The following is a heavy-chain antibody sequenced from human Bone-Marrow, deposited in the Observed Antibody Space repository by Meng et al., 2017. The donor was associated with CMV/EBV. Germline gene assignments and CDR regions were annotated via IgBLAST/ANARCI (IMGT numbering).Heavy chain of an antibody. CDR3: ARSRYTSSPWFDR. Sequence: SETLSLTCAVYGGSFSDYYWSWIRQSPGKGLEWIGQIDHGGSSKYNPSLKSRVTISVDTSKSQFSLRLNSVTAADTAVYYCARSRYTSSPWFDRWGQGTLVTVSS. J-gene: IGHJ5*02. D-gene: IGHD6-6*01. CDR1: GGSFSDYY. CDR2: IDHGGSS. V-gene: IGHV4-34*01.